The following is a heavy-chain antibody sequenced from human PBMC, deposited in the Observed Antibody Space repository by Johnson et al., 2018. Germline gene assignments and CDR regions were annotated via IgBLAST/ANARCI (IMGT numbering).Heavy chain of an antibody. D-gene: IGHD3-10*01. J-gene: IGHJ3*02. V-gene: IGHV4-59*01. CDR1: GGSISSYY. CDR3: AVGGSYYYGSGKDAFDI. CDR2: IYYSGSP. Sequence: QVQLQESGPGLVKPSETXSLTCTVSGGSISSYYWSWIRQPPGKGLEWIGYIYYSGSPNYNPSLKSRVTISVDTSKNQFSLKLSSVTAADTAVYYCAVGGSYYYGSGKDAFDIWGQGTMVTVSS.